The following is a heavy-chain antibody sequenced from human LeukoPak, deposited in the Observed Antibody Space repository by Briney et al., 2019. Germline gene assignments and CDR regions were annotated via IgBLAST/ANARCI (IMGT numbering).Heavy chain of an antibody. CDR2: ISGSGGST. D-gene: IGHD3-3*01. J-gene: IGHJ4*02. V-gene: IGHV3-23*01. Sequence: GGSLRLSCAASGFTFSSYAMGWVRQAPGKGLEWVSAISGSGGSTYYADSVKGRFTISRDNSKNTLYLQMNSLRAEDMAVYYCAKDSLDYDFWSGSTNYFDYWGQGTLVTVSS. CDR3: AKDSLDYDFWSGSTNYFDY. CDR1: GFTFSSYA.